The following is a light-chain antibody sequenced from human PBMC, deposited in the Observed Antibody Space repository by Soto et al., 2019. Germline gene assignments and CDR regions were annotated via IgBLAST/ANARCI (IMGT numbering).Light chain of an antibody. CDR3: SSYTSSSTPYV. J-gene: IGLJ1*01. CDR2: EVS. Sequence: QSALTQPASVSGSPGQSITISCTGTSSDVGNYNYVSWYQQHPGKAPKLMISEVSNRPSGVSNRFSGSKSGNTASLTISGLQAEDEADYYCSSYTSSSTPYVFGTGTKLTVL. CDR1: SSDVGNYNY. V-gene: IGLV2-14*01.